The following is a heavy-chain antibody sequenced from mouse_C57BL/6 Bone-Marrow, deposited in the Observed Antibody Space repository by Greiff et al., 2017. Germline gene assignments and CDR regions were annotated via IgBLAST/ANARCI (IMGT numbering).Heavy chain of an antibody. Sequence: EVQGVESGEGLVKPGGSLKLSCAASGFTFSSYAMSWVRQTPEKRLEWVAYISSGGDYIYYADTVKGRFTISRDNARNTLYLQMSSLKSEDTAVYYCTRDGLYYGGGMDYWGQGTSVTVSS. V-gene: IGHV5-9-1*02. CDR2: ISSGGDYI. CDR3: TRDGLYYGGGMDY. D-gene: IGHD1-1*01. CDR1: GFTFSSYA. J-gene: IGHJ4*01.